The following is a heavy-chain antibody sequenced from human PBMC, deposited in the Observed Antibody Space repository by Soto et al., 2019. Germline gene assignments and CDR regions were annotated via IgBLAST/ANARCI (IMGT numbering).Heavy chain of an antibody. CDR2: IIPILGIA. D-gene: IGHD2-15*01. CDR3: AIPPPYCSGGSCYSEYYMDV. CDR1: GGTFSSYT. J-gene: IGHJ6*03. Sequence: QVQLVQSGAEVKKPGSSVKVSCKASGGTFSSYTISWVRQAPGQGREWMGRIIPILGIANYAQKFQGRVTSTADKSTSPAYMELSSLRCEDTALYYCAIPPPYCSGGSCYSEYYMDVWGKGTTVTVSS. V-gene: IGHV1-69*02.